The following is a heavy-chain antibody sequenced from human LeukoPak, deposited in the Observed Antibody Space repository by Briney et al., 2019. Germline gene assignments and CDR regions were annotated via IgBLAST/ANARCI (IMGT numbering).Heavy chain of an antibody. CDR2: INPNSGGT. D-gene: IGHD6-13*01. CDR3: ARPLAAAGHFDY. CDR1: GYTFIGYF. Sequence: ASVKVSCKASGYTFIGYFMNWVRQAPGQGLEWMGWINPNSGGTNYAQKFQGRVTMTRDTSISTAYMELSRLRSDDTAVYYCARPLAAAGHFDYWGQGTLVTVSS. V-gene: IGHV1-2*02. J-gene: IGHJ4*02.